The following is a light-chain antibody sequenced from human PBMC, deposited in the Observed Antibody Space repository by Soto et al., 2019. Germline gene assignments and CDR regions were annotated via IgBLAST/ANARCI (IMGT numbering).Light chain of an antibody. J-gene: IGLJ2*01. CDR1: SSDVGGYNF. Sequence: HSALTQPASVSGSPGQSITFSCTGTSSDVGGYNFVSWYQHHPGKAPKLIIYEVSNRPSGVSNRFSASKSGNTASLTISGLQAEDEADYYCSSYTNSSTLVGFGGGTKLTVL. CDR3: SSYTNSSTLVG. V-gene: IGLV2-14*01. CDR2: EVS.